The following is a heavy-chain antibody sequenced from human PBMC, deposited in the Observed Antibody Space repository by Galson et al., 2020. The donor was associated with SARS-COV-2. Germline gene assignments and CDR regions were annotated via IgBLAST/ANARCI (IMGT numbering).Heavy chain of an antibody. D-gene: IGHD3-9*01. CDR3: ARVDYDSWTGYSPGGMDV. CDR1: GGSISSGGYY. V-gene: IGHV4-31*03. Sequence: SATLSLTCTVSGGSISSGGYYWSWIRQHPGKGLELIGYIYYSGSTHYNPSLKSRVTLSVDTSKNQFSLKLSSVTAADTAVYYCARVDYDSWTGYSPGGMDVWGQGTTVTVSS. CDR2: IYYSGST. J-gene: IGHJ6*02.